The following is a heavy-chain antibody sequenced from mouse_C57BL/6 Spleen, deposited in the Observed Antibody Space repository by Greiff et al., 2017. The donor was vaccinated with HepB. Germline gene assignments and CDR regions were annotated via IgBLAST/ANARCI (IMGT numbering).Heavy chain of an antibody. J-gene: IGHJ1*03. CDR1: GYTFTSYW. CDR3: AGRYGSSPWYFDV. Sequence: QVQLQQPGAELVKPGASVKLSCKASGYTFTSYWMQWVKQRPGQGLEWIGEIDPSDSYTNYNQKFKGKATLTVDTSSSTAYMQLSSLTSEDSAVYYCAGRYGSSPWYFDVWGTGTTVTVSS. V-gene: IGHV1-50*01. D-gene: IGHD1-1*01. CDR2: IDPSDSYT.